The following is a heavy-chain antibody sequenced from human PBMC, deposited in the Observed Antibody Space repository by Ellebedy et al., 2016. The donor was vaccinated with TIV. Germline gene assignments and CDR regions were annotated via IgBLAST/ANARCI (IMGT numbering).Heavy chain of an antibody. D-gene: IGHD3-16*02. Sequence: ASVKVSCKASGYIFNGYFIHWVRQAPGQGLEWMGWINPNTGDTSYAQSFQGRVTMTRDTYMSTAYMELNTLTSDDTALYYCARNWRDVWKSYRYTDAFDIWGQGTMVTVSS. J-gene: IGHJ3*02. CDR2: INPNTGDT. CDR1: GYIFNGYF. CDR3: ARNWRDVWKSYRYTDAFDI. V-gene: IGHV1-2*02.